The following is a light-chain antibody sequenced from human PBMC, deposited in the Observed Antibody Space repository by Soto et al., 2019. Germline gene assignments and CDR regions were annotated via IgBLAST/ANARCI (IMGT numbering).Light chain of an antibody. CDR2: DAS. Sequence: EIMLTQSPATLSLSPGERATLSCRASQSVSSYLAWYQQKPGQAPRLLIYDASNRATGIPARFSGSGSGTDFTLTISSLEPEDFAVYYCQQRSNWPLTFGGGTKAEIQ. CDR1: QSVSSY. CDR3: QQRSNWPLT. V-gene: IGKV3-11*01. J-gene: IGKJ4*01.